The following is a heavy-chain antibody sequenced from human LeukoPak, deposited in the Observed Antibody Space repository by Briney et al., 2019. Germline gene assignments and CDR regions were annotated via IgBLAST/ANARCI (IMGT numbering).Heavy chain of an antibody. J-gene: IGHJ2*01. CDR1: GGSMGTYY. Sequence: PSETLSLTCSVSGGSMGTYYWTWVRQPPGKGLEWIGYTYYSGNTNYNPSLKSRVSISIDKSKNQFYLQLSSVTAADTAVYYCARDRDSSGLRDFDLWGRGTLVTVSA. V-gene: IGHV4-59*01. CDR3: ARDRDSSGLRDFDL. D-gene: IGHD3-22*01. CDR2: TYYSGNT.